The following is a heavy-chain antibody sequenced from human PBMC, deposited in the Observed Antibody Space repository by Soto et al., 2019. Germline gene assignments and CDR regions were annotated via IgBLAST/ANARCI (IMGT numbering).Heavy chain of an antibody. D-gene: IGHD2-2*01. V-gene: IGHV1-69*13. CDR3: ARSMEIGSPAAGRFDY. CDR1: GGTFSSYA. J-gene: IGHJ4*02. CDR2: IIPIFGTA. Sequence: GASVKVSCKASGGTFSSYAISWVRQAPGQGLEWMGGIIPIFGTANYAQKFQGRVTITADESTSTAYMELSSLRSEDTAVYYCARSMEIGSPAAGRFDYWGQGTLVTVSS.